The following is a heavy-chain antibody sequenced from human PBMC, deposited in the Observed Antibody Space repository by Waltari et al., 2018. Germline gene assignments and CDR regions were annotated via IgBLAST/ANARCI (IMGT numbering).Heavy chain of an antibody. CDR1: VCSISGYY. V-gene: IGHV4-59*08. CDR2: MSSSGTT. Sequence: QVLLQESGPGLVKSSETLSLTCSVPVCSISGYYWSWIRQAPGKGLEWIGYMSSSGTTKYNPSLKSRVTISVDTSKSQLLLRLRSVTASDTAVYYCARHYGMVVDYYYYYGLDVWGQGTTVTVS. CDR3: ARHYGMVVDYYYYYGLDV. D-gene: IGHD3-3*01. J-gene: IGHJ6*02.